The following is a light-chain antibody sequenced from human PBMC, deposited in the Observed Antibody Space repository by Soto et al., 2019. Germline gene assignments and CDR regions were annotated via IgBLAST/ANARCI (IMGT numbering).Light chain of an antibody. CDR1: QGISTY. Sequence: DIQMTQSPSSLSASVGDRVTITCRASQGISTYLARYQQKPGKDPKLLIYAASTFQSGVPSRFSGSGSGTDFTLTISSLQPEDVATYFWQQGNSPSTFGQGTKLEIK. J-gene: IGKJ2*01. CDR2: AAS. V-gene: IGKV1-27*01. CDR3: QQGNSPST.